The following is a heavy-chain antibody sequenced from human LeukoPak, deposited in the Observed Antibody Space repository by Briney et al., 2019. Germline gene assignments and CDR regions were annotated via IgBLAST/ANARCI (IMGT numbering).Heavy chain of an antibody. CDR1: GFTFSSYA. Sequence: PGGSLRLSCAASGFTFSSYAMHWVRQAPGKGLEWVAVISYDGSNKYYADSVKGRFTISRDNSKNTLYLQMNSLRAEDTAVYYCARAFLRGVIITYYFDYWGQGTLVTVSS. J-gene: IGHJ4*02. CDR3: ARAFLRGVIITYYFDY. D-gene: IGHD3-10*01. CDR2: ISYDGSNK. V-gene: IGHV3-30*04.